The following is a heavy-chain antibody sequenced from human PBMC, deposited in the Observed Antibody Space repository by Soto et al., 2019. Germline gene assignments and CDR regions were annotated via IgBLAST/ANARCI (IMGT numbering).Heavy chain of an antibody. CDR3: ERDLFDY. CDR2: INEDGSEK. Sequence: GGSLRLSCAASGFTCSNYWMNWVCQAPGKGLEWVANINEDGSEKYYVDSAKGRFTISRDNAKNSLYLQMSSLRAEDTALYYCERDLFDYWGQGTLVTVSS. J-gene: IGHJ4*02. V-gene: IGHV3-7*01. CDR1: GFTCSNYW.